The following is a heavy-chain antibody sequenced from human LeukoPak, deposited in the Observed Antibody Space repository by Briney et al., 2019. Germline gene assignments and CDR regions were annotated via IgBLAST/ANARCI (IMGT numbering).Heavy chain of an antibody. J-gene: IGHJ4*02. CDR1: GFTFSGYA. CDR2: ISNNGGYT. V-gene: IGHV3-23*01. CDR3: AKQLGYCSDGSCYFPY. D-gene: IGHD2-15*01. Sequence: GGSLRLSCAASGFTFSGYAMSWVRQAPGKGLEWVSAISNNGGYTYCADSVQGRFTISRDNSKSTLCLQMNSLRAEDTAVYYCAKQLGYCSDGSCYFPYWGQGTLVTVSS.